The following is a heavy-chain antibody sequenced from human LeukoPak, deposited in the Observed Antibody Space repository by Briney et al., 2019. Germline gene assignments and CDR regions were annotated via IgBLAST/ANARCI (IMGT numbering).Heavy chain of an antibody. D-gene: IGHD6-13*01. CDR2: ISGSGGGT. CDR3: AKDDGQAAADHPKVMTDY. V-gene: IGHV3-23*01. CDR1: GLTFRNYA. J-gene: IGHJ4*02. Sequence: RTGGSLRLSCAASGLTFRNYAMNWVRQAPGKGLEWVSSISGSGGGTFYADSVKGRFTISRDNSKNTLYLQMNSLRAEDTAVYYCAKDDGQAAADHPKVMTDYWGQGTLVTVSS.